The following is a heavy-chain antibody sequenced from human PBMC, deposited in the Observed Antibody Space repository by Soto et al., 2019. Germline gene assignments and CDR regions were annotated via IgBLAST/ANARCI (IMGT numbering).Heavy chain of an antibody. CDR3: ASNYDYGDYDSYYYYYGMDV. Sequence: ASVKVSCKASGGTFSSYAISWVRQAPGQGLERMGGIIPIFGTANHAQKFQGRVTITADESTSTAYMELSSLRSEDTAVYYCASNYDYGDYDSYYYYYGMDVWGQGTTVTVSS. V-gene: IGHV1-69*13. CDR1: GGTFSSYA. D-gene: IGHD4-17*01. J-gene: IGHJ6*02. CDR2: IIPIFGTA.